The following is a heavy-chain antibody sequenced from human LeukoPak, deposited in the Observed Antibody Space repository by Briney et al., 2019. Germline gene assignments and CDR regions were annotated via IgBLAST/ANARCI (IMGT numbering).Heavy chain of an antibody. J-gene: IGHJ4*02. Sequence: ASVKVSCKASGGTFSSYAINWVRQAAGEGLGWMGGIIPIFGTSNYAHKFQGRVTITADQSTSTVYMELSSLRSDDTAIYYCAFEGYSYGYNWGQGTLVTASS. D-gene: IGHD5-18*01. V-gene: IGHV1-69*13. CDR1: GGTFSSYA. CDR3: AFEGYSYGYN. CDR2: IIPIFGTS.